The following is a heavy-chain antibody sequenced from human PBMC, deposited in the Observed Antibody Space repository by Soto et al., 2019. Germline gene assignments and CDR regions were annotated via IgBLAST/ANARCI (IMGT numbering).Heavy chain of an antibody. CDR3: ARGCCSGGSCYYNWFDP. Sequence: SETLSLTCTVSGGSISSYYWSWIRQPPGKGLEWIGYIYYSGSTNYNPSLKSRVTISVDTSKNQFSLKLSSVTAADTAVYYCARGCCSGGSCYYNWFDPRGQGTLVTVSS. CDR2: IYYSGST. D-gene: IGHD2-15*01. J-gene: IGHJ5*02. V-gene: IGHV4-59*01. CDR1: GGSISSYY.